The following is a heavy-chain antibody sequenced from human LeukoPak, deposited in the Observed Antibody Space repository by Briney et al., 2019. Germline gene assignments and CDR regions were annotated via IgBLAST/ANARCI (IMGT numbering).Heavy chain of an antibody. V-gene: IGHV3-23*01. CDR3: AKDPKARYSSPGGEYYFDY. CDR1: GFTFSSYA. Sequence: AGGSLRLSCAASGFTFSSYAMSWVRQAPGKGLEWVSAISGSGGSTYYADSVKGRFTISRDNSKNTLYLQMNSLRAEDTAVYYCAKDPKARYSSPGGEYYFDYWGQGTLVTVSS. D-gene: IGHD1-26*01. J-gene: IGHJ4*02. CDR2: ISGSGGST.